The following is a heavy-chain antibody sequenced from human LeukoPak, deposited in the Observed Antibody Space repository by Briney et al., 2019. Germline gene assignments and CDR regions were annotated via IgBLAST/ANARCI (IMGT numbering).Heavy chain of an antibody. CDR3: ARSCGGDCYDAFDI. V-gene: IGHV3-11*01. D-gene: IGHD2-21*02. CDR1: GFTFSDYY. J-gene: IGHJ3*02. Sequence: PGGSLRLSCAASGFTFSDYYMSWIRLAPGKGLEWLSYISSSGSSIYYADSEKGRFTISRDNAKSSLYLQMTGLRAEDTAVYYCARSCGGDCYDAFDIWGLGTMVTVSS. CDR2: ISSSGSSI.